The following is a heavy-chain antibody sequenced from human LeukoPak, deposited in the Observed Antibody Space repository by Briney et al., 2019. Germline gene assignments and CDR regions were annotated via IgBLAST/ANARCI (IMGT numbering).Heavy chain of an antibody. CDR2: IIPMLGIA. CDR3: ARGVYYGSGSYHQSYYFDY. D-gene: IGHD3-10*01. CDR1: GGTFSSYA. J-gene: IGHJ4*02. Sequence: GSSVTVSCKASGGTFSSYAISWVRQAPGQGLEWMGRIIPMLGIANYAQTLQGRVTITTEESRSTAYMEVSSLRSEDTAVYYCARGVYYGSGSYHQSYYFDYWGQGTLVTVSS. V-gene: IGHV1-69*04.